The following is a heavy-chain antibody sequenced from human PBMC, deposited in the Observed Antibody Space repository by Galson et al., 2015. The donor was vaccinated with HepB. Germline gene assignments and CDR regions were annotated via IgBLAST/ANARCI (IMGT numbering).Heavy chain of an antibody. Sequence: CLRLLCAASGFFFSTHWMSWGRQAPGKGLDWVANIKQGGSEIFYAGSVTGRFISSRDNAENSLYLEMNSLRVEETAVYSCARGLLVYATADFDYWGRGTLVTVSS. CDR3: ARGLLVYATADFDY. CDR1: GFFFSTHW. V-gene: IGHV3-7*01. J-gene: IGHJ4*02. D-gene: IGHD2-8*02. CDR2: IKQGGSEI.